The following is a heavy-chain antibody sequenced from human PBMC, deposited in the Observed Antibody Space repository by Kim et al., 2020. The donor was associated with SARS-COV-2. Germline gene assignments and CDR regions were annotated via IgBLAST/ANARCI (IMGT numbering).Heavy chain of an antibody. J-gene: IGHJ4*02. D-gene: IGHD2-15*01. V-gene: IGHV3-11*06. Sequence: RFTISRDNAKNSLSRQMNSLRAEDTAVYYCARDQMRYCSGGSCHTGFDYWGQGTLVTVSS. CDR3: ARDQMRYCSGGSCHTGFDY.